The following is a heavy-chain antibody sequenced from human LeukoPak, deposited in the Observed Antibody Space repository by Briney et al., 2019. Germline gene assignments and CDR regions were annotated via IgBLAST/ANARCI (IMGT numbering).Heavy chain of an antibody. Sequence: PGGSLLLSCAASGFIFSSYGMHWVRQAPGKVLEWVAVIWYDGSNKYYADSVKGRLTICRDNSKNTLYLQMNSLRAEDTAVYYCAKGATSGTVTWDWSFDLWGRGTLVTVSS. V-gene: IGHV3-33*06. D-gene: IGHD4-17*01. CDR2: IWYDGSNK. J-gene: IGHJ2*01. CDR1: GFIFSSYG. CDR3: AKGATSGTVTWDWSFDL.